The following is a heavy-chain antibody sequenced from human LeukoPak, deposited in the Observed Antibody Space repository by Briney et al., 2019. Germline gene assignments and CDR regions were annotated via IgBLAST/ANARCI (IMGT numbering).Heavy chain of an antibody. CDR1: GFTFSSYG. D-gene: IGHD4-17*01. J-gene: IGHJ4*02. CDR2: ISSSGGTT. Sequence: GGTLRLSCAASGFTFSSYGMSWVRQAPGKGLEWVSAISSSGGTTYYADSVKGRFTISRDNSKNTLYLQMNSLRAEDTAVYYCAKDIDYGDYVVSWGQGTLVTVSS. V-gene: IGHV3-23*01. CDR3: AKDIDYGDYVVS.